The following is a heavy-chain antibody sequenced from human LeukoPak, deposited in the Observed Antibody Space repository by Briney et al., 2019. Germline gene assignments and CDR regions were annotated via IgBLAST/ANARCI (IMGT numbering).Heavy chain of an antibody. CDR1: GYTFTSYY. J-gene: IGHJ3*02. Sequence: GASVKVSCKASGYTFTSYYMHWVRQAPGQGLEWMGWINPNSGGTNYAQKFQGRVTMTRDTSISTAYMELSRLRSDDTAVYYCARGGFVGAIDAFDIWGQGTMVTVFS. V-gene: IGHV1-2*02. CDR3: ARGGFVGAIDAFDI. CDR2: INPNSGGT. D-gene: IGHD1-26*01.